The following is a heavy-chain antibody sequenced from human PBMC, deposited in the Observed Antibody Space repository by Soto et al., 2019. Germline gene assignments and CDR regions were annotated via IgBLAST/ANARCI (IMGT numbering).Heavy chain of an antibody. CDR2: IYYSGST. Sequence: SETLSLTCTVSGGSISSSSYYWGWVRQPPGKGLEWIGSIYYSGSTYYNTSLKSRVTISVDTSKNQFSLKLSSVTASDTAVYYCVRHGDGYCSGGSFRLYNWNDVNVYYFDYWGQGTLVTVSS. D-gene: IGHD2-15*01. J-gene: IGHJ4*02. CDR3: VRHGDGYCSGGSFRLYNWNDVNVYYFDY. V-gene: IGHV4-39*01. CDR1: GGSISSSSYY.